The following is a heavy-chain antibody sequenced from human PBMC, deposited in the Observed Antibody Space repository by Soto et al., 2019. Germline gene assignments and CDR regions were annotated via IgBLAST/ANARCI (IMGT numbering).Heavy chain of an antibody. CDR3: VVESFYAFED. CDR1: GFTLSDHH. CDR2: TRKRSDSFTT. Sequence: EVQLVESGGGLVQPGGSLRLSCAASGFTLSDHHINWVRQAPGKGLEWLGRTRKRSDSFTTEYAASVKGRFTTSRDGSWTLVFLQMNSLKTDDTAVYYCVVESFYAFEDWGQGTLVTVSS. J-gene: IGHJ4*02. D-gene: IGHD3-3*01. V-gene: IGHV3-72*01.